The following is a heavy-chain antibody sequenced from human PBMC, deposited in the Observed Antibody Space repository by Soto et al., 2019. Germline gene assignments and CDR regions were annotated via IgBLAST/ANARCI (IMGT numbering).Heavy chain of an antibody. V-gene: IGHV1-18*01. D-gene: IGHD6-6*01. CDR2: ISAYNGNT. CDR1: GYTFTSYG. J-gene: IGHJ6*03. CDR3: ARGGSSISRNYYYYYMDV. Sequence: EASVKVSCKASGYTFTSYGISWVRQAPGQGLEWMGWISAYNGNTNYAQKLQGRVTMTTDTSTSTAYMELRSLRSDDTAVYYCARGGSSISRNYYYYYMDVWGKGTTVTAP.